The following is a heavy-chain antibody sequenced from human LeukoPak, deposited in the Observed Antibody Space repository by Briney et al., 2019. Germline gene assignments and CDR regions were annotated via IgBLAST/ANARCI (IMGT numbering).Heavy chain of an antibody. D-gene: IGHD6-13*01. Sequence: ASVKVSCKASGYTFTSYGISWVRQAPGQGLEWMGWISAYKGNTNYAQKLQGRVTMTADTSTSTAYMELRSLRSDDTAVYYCARGGGQQLNYYYYGMDVWGQGTTVTVSS. CDR3: ARGGGQQLNYYYYGMDV. CDR2: ISAYKGNT. J-gene: IGHJ6*02. CDR1: GYTFTSYG. V-gene: IGHV1-18*01.